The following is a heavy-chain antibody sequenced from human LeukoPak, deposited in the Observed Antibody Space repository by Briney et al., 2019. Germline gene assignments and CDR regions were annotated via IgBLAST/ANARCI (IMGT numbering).Heavy chain of an antibody. V-gene: IGHV3-7*01. D-gene: IGHD3-22*01. J-gene: IGHJ2*01. CDR2: IKQDGGEK. CDR1: GFTFSRYW. Sequence: GGSLRLSCAASGFTFSRYWMSWVRQAPGKGLEWVANIKQDGGEKYFVDSVKGRFTISRDNAKNSLYLQMNSLRAEDTAVYYCARAPVYYDESSGYLKISNWYFDLWGRGTLVTVSS. CDR3: ARAPVYYDESSGYLKISNWYFDL.